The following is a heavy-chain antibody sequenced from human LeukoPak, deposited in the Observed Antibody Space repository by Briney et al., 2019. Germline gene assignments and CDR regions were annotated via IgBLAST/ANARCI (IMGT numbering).Heavy chain of an antibody. CDR3: ARVLTRYSSGWYYFDY. V-gene: IGHV1-18*01. CDR2: ISAYNGNT. J-gene: IGHJ4*02. Sequence: ASVKVSCKASGYTFTSYGISWVRQAPGQGLEWMGWISAYNGNTNYAQKLQGRVTMTTDTSTSTAYMELRSLRSDDTAVYYCARVLTRYSSGWYYFDYWGQGTLVTVPS. CDR1: GYTFTSYG. D-gene: IGHD6-19*01.